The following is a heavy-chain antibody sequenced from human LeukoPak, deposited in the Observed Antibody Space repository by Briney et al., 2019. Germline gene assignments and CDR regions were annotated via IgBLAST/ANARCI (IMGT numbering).Heavy chain of an antibody. Sequence: PGGSLRLSCAASGFTFSSYWMHWVRQGPGKGLVWVSRIKSDGSSTSYADSVKGRFTISRDNAKSSLYLQMNSLRAEDTAVYYCARGGRWELPRPYAFDIWGQGTMVTVSS. V-gene: IGHV3-74*01. D-gene: IGHD1-26*01. CDR2: IKSDGSST. CDR3: ARGGRWELPRPYAFDI. J-gene: IGHJ3*02. CDR1: GFTFSSYW.